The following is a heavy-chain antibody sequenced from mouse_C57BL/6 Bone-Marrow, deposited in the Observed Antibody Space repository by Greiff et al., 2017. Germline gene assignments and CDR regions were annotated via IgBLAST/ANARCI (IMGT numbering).Heavy chain of an antibody. D-gene: IGHD1-3*01. CDR2: IRNKANGYTT. J-gene: IGHJ4*01. CDR1: GFTFTDYY. Sequence: EVQVVESGGGLVQPGGSLSLSCAASGFTFTDYYMSWVRQPPGKALEWLGFIRNKANGYTTEYSASVQGRFTISRDNSQSILYLQMNALIAEDSATYYCARYMGKYYYAMDYWGQGTSVTVSS. V-gene: IGHV7-3*01. CDR3: ARYMGKYYYAMDY.